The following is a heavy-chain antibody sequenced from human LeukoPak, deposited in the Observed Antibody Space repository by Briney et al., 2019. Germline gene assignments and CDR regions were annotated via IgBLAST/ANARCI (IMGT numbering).Heavy chain of an antibody. D-gene: IGHD1-26*01. CDR1: GGSVTQYH. Sequence: SETLSLTCTVSGGSVTQYHWSWIRQPAGKGLEWIARFYTGGTTNYNPSLNGRATMSVDTSKNHFSLKLTSVTAADTAIYYCATVEVGTVDVFDTWGQGTMVTVSS. CDR2: FYTGGTT. J-gene: IGHJ3*02. V-gene: IGHV4-4*07. CDR3: ATVEVGTVDVFDT.